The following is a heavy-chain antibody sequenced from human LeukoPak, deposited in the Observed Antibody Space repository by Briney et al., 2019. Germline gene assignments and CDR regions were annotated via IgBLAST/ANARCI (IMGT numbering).Heavy chain of an antibody. V-gene: IGHV3-48*02. Sequence: GGSLRLSCAASGFTFSNYAMNWVRQAPGKGLEWVSYISTSNTIYYADSVKGRFTISRDNAKKSLYLQMNSLRDEDTAVYHCARPRGYSGYDLSSWGQGTLVTVSS. CDR1: GFTFSNYA. CDR3: ARPRGYSGYDLSS. D-gene: IGHD5-12*01. J-gene: IGHJ5*02. CDR2: ISTSNTI.